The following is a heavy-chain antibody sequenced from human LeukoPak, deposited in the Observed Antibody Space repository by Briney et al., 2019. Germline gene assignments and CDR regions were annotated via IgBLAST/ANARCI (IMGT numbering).Heavy chain of an antibody. J-gene: IGHJ4*02. D-gene: IGHD1-26*01. CDR1: GFTFSTSG. CDR2: ITSSTKTL. V-gene: IGHV3-48*02. CDR3: AKGARWELPLDY. Sequence: GSLRLSCAASGFTFSTSGLGWVRQAPGKGLEWLSYITSSTKTLYMDSVQGRFTISRDNAKNSLYLQMDSLREEDTAVYYCAKGARWELPLDYWGQGTLVTVSS.